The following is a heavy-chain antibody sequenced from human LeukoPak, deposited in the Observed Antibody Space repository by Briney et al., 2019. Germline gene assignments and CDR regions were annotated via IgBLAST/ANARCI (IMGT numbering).Heavy chain of an antibody. CDR2: ISSSGSYT. CDR3: ARNILFAFDI. V-gene: IGHV3-11*03. Sequence: GGSLRLSCAASGFTFSDYYMSWIRQAPGKGLEWVSYISSSGSYTNYADSMKGRFTISRDNSKNTLYLQVNSLRAEDTAMYYCARNILFAFDIWGQGTMVTVSS. CDR1: GFTFSDYY. J-gene: IGHJ3*02.